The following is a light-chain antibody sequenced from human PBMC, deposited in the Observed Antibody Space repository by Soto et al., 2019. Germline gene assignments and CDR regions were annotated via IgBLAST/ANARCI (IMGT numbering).Light chain of an antibody. CDR1: QSISSY. CDR3: QQSYSTPPT. J-gene: IGKJ2*01. Sequence: DIQMTQSPSSLSASVGDRVTITCRASQSISSYLNWYQQKPEKAPKLLIYAASSLQSGFPSRFSGSGSGTDFTLTISSLQPEDFATYYCQQSYSTPPTFGQGTKLEIK. V-gene: IGKV1-39*01. CDR2: AAS.